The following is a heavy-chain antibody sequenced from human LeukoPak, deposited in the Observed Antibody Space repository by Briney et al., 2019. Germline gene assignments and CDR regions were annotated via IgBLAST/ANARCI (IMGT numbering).Heavy chain of an antibody. V-gene: IGHV3-53*01. J-gene: IGHJ4*02. CDR2: IYSGGST. Sequence: PGGSLRLSCAASGFTVSSNYMSWVRQAPGKGLEWVSVIYSGGSTYYADSVKGRFTISRDNSKNTLYLQMNSLRAEDTAVYYCARALSRTFSGHYFDYWGQGTLVTVSS. D-gene: IGHD3-10*01. CDR1: GFTVSSNY. CDR3: ARALSRTFSGHYFDY.